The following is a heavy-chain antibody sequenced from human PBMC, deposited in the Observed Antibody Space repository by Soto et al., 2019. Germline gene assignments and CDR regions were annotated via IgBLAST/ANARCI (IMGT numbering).Heavy chain of an antibody. CDR2: ISGGGDAT. CDR3: ARKVSGSTGRPDLCYFDL. Sequence: EVQLLDSGGGLVQPGGSLRLSCAASGFTFSGYALTWVRQAPGKGLEWVSAISGGGDATFYADSVKGRFTISRYNSKTTLYLQMNTLRAEDTAVYYCARKVSGSTGRPDLCYFDLWGRGTLVTVSS. CDR1: GFTFSGYA. D-gene: IGHD3-10*01. V-gene: IGHV3-23*01. J-gene: IGHJ2*01.